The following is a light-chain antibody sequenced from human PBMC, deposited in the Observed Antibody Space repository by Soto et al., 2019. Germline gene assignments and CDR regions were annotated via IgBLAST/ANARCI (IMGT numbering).Light chain of an antibody. V-gene: IGKV3-11*01. J-gene: IGKJ4*01. Sequence: EIVLTQSPATLSLSPGERATLSCRASQSVSSYLAWYQQKPGQAPRLLIYDASNRATGIPARFSGSGSGTDFTLTISSLEPEDFAGYYCQQRSNRPPTFGGGTKVEIK. CDR2: DAS. CDR3: QQRSNRPPT. CDR1: QSVSSY.